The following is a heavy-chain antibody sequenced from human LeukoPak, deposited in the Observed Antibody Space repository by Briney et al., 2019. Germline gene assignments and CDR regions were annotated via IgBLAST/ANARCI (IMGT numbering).Heavy chain of an antibody. CDR3: ARVIFGDSSDFDY. Sequence: YXWXWIRQHXGRGLEWVGYIYYSGSTYYNPSLKSRVTISVDTSKNQFSLKLSSVTAADTAVYYCARVIFGDSSDFDYWGQGTLVTVSS. V-gene: IGHV4-31*02. J-gene: IGHJ4*02. D-gene: IGHD3-10*01. CDR2: IYYSGST. CDR1: YX.